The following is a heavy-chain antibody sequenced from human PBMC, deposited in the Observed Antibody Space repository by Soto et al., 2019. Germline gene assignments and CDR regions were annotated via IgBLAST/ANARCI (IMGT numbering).Heavy chain of an antibody. CDR1: GGSFSGYY. Sequence: SETLSLTCAVYGGSFSGYYWSWIRQPPGKGLEWIGEINHSGSTNYNPSLKSRVTISVDTSKNQFSLKLSSVTAADTAVYYCASGYSSSWDYYYGMDVWGQGTTVTVSS. D-gene: IGHD6-13*01. V-gene: IGHV4-34*01. CDR2: INHSGST. J-gene: IGHJ6*02. CDR3: ASGYSSSWDYYYGMDV.